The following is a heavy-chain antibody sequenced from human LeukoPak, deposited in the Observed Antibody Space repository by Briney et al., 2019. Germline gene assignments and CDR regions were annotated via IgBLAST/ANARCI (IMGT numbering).Heavy chain of an antibody. CDR3: AKNTNLSYGDYYYYGMDV. V-gene: IGHV1-18*01. CDR2: ISAYNGNT. J-gene: IGHJ6*02. CDR1: GYTFTSYG. D-gene: IGHD4-17*01. Sequence: ASVTVSCKASGYTFTSYGISWVRQAPGQGLEWMGWISAYNGNTNYAQKLQGRVTMTTDTSTSTAYMELRSLRSDDTAVYYFAKNTNLSYGDYYYYGMDVWGQGTTVTVSS.